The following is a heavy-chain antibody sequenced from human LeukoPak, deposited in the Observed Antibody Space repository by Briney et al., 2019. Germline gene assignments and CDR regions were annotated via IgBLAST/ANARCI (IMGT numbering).Heavy chain of an antibody. CDR3: ARDGGSSWYAWFDP. CDR2: IKQDGSEK. V-gene: IGHV3-7*01. CDR1: GFTFSSYW. D-gene: IGHD6-13*01. J-gene: IGHJ5*02. Sequence: GGSLRLSCAASGFTFSSYWMSWVRQAPGKGLEWVANIKQDGSEKYYVDSVKGRFTISRDNAKNSLYLQMNSLRAEDTAVYYCARDGGSSWYAWFDPWGQGSLVTVSS.